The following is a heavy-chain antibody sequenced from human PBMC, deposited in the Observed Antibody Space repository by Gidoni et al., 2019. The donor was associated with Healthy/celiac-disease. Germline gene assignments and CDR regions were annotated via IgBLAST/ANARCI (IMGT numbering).Heavy chain of an antibody. CDR2: ISYDGSNK. V-gene: IGHV3-30*01. CDR1: GFPFSSYA. CDR3: ARDPGAVAGPFDY. D-gene: IGHD6-19*01. J-gene: IGHJ4*02. Sequence: QVQLVESGGVVVQPGRSLRLSCAASGFPFSSYAMHWVRQAPGKGLEWVAVISYDGSNKYYADSVKGRFTISRDNSKNTLYLQMNSLRAEDTAVYYCARDPGAVAGPFDYWGQGTLVTVSS.